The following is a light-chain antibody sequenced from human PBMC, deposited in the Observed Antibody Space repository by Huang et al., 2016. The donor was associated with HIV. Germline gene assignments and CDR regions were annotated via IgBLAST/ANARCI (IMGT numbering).Light chain of an antibody. J-gene: IGKJ1*01. CDR3: QQCGSPTWT. V-gene: IGKV3-20*01. CDR1: QFVANAY. Sequence: EIVLTQSPGTLSLSPGDRATLSCRASQFVANAYVAWYQHKPGQSPRLLIYGASMRASGIPERCSGSGFGTDFTLTISRLEPDDFAVYFCQQCGSPTWTFGQGTKVEIK. CDR2: GAS.